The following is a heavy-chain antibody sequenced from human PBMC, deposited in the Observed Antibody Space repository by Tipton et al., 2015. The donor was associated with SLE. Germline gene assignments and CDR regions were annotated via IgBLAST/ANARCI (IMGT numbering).Heavy chain of an antibody. CDR3: ARHFSGSYSFDY. CDR1: GGSISSYY. CDR2: IHSSGST. Sequence: GLVKPSETLSLTCTVSGGSISSYYWSWIRQPAGKGLEWIGQIHSSGSTSYNPSLKSRVSISVDMSNNQVSLKLSSVTAADTALYYCARHFSGSYSFDYWGQGKLVTVSS. V-gene: IGHV4-4*07. J-gene: IGHJ4*02. D-gene: IGHD1-26*01.